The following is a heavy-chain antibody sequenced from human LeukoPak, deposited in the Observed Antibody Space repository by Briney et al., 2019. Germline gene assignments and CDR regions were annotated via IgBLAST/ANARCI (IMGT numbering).Heavy chain of an antibody. D-gene: IGHD1-26*01. CDR1: GFSFSGYG. CDR2: ISHNASDE. CDR3: VKALVGQTSGY. J-gene: IGHJ4*02. Sequence: GGSLRLSCTASGFSFSGYGMHWVRQAPGKGLEWLAVISHNASDEYYADSVKGRFTISRDNAKNMIYLQMISLRAEDTAVYYCVKALVGQTSGYWGQGTRVTVST. V-gene: IGHV3-30*18.